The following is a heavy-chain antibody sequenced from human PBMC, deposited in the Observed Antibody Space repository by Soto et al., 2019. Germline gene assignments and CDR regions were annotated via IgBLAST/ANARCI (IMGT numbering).Heavy chain of an antibody. D-gene: IGHD3-22*01. V-gene: IGHV1-18*04. J-gene: IGHJ4*02. Sequence: ASVKVSCKASGYTFTSYDINWVRQAPGQGLEWMGWISAYTGNTNYAQKLQGRVTTTTDTSTSTAYMELRSLRSDDTAVYYCAKSFFYDSSGYPTLFDYWGQGTLVTVSS. CDR3: AKSFFYDSSGYPTLFDY. CDR2: ISAYTGNT. CDR1: GYTFTSYD.